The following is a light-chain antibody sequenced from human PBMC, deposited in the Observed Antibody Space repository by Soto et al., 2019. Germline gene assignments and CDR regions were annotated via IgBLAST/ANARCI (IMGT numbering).Light chain of an antibody. V-gene: IGKV3-11*01. J-gene: IGKJ2*01. CDR1: QSVSGY. Sequence: EIVLTQSPATLSLSPGETATLSCRASQSVSGYIGWYQQKPGQAPRLLIYADSNRATGIPARFSGSGSGTDFTLTISSLQPDDCATYYCHTYNSYSLHTFGQGTKLEIK. CDR2: ADS. CDR3: HTYNSYSLHT.